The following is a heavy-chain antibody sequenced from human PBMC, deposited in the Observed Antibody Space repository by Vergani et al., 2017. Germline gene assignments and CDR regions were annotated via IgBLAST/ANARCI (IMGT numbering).Heavy chain of an antibody. Sequence: EVQLLESGGGLVQPGGSLRLSCAASGFTFSSYAMSWVRQAPGKGLEWVSAISGSGGSTYYADSVKGRFTISRDNSKNTLYLQMNSLRAEDTAVYYCARSSGYDLPSRLKRVYYYMDVWGKGP. CDR1: GFTFSSYA. D-gene: IGHD5-12*01. V-gene: IGHV3-23*01. CDR3: ARSSGYDLPSRLKRVYYYMDV. J-gene: IGHJ6*03. CDR2: ISGSGGST.